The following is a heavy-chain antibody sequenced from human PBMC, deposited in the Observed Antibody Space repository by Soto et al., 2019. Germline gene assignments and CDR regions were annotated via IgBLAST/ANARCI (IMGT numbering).Heavy chain of an antibody. CDR3: ARDKITGLFDY. CDR2: FFIGGNT. CDR1: GGSISSSTYY. J-gene: IGHJ4*02. Sequence: SETLSLTCTVSGGSISSSTYYWGWMRQPPGKGLEWIASFFIGGNTYYNPSLKSRVTISVDTSKNQFSLKLTSVTAADTAVYYCARDKITGLFDYWGQGILVTVSS. V-gene: IGHV4-39*02. D-gene: IGHD2-8*02.